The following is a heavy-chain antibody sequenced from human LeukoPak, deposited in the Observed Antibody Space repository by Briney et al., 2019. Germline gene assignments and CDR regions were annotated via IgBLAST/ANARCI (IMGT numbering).Heavy chain of an antibody. CDR2: VKQDESSK. D-gene: IGHD4-23*01. CDR1: GFTFSHFW. CDR3: VRDYDGDLDY. V-gene: IGHV3-7*01. Sequence: GGSLSLSCAASGFTFSHFWMAWVRQAPGKGPGWVANVKQDESSKFYADSVKGRFTISRDNAKNSLYLQMNGLRVEDTALYYCVRDYDGDLDYWGQGTLVTVSS. J-gene: IGHJ4*02.